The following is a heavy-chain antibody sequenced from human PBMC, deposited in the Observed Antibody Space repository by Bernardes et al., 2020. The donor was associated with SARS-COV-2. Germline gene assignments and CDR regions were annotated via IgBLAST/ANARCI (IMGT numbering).Heavy chain of an antibody. J-gene: IGHJ6*02. V-gene: IGHV1-8*01. CDR1: GYTFTSYY. D-gene: IGHD3-3*01. Sequence: ASVKVSCKASGYTFTSYYIIWVRQATGQGLEWMGWMNPNSGNTGYAQKFQGRVTMTSDTSTSTAYMELGGLTSEDMAVYYCARAASYYDVWSGYYAYSYYYGMDVWGQGTTVAVCS. CDR3: ARAASYYDVWSGYYAYSYYYGMDV. CDR2: MNPNSGNT.